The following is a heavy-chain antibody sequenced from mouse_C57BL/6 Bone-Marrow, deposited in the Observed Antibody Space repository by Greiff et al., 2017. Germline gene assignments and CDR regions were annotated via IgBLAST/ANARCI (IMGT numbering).Heavy chain of an antibody. D-gene: IGHD4-1*01. CDR2: IYPGDGDT. CDR1: GYAFSSYW. V-gene: IGHV1-80*01. CDR3: ARYGTGVLYYAMDY. Sequence: QVQLQQSGAELVKPGASVKISCKASGYAFSSYWMNWVKQRPGKGLEWIGQIYPGDGDTNYNGQFKGKATLTADKSSSTAYMQLSSLTSEDSAVYFCARYGTGVLYYAMDYWGQGTSVTVSS. J-gene: IGHJ4*01.